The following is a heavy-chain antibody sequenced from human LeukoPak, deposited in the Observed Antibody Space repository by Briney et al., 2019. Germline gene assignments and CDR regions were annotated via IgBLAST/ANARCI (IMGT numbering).Heavy chain of an antibody. J-gene: IGHJ5*02. Sequence: SVKVSCKASGYTFTSYDINWVRQATGQGLEWMGWMNPIFGTANYAQKFQGRVTITADESTSTAYMELSSLRSEDTAVYYCARDGIAAAGTLLNWFDPWGQGTLVTVSS. CDR3: ARDGIAAAGTLLNWFDP. V-gene: IGHV1-69*13. CDR2: MNPIFGTA. D-gene: IGHD6-13*01. CDR1: GYTFTSYD.